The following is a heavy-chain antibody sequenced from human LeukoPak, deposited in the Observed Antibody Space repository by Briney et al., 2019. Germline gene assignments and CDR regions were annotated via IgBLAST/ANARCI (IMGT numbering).Heavy chain of an antibody. CDR2: IYYSGST. CDR3: ARVGSGSDLDY. Sequence: SETLSLTCTVSGGSISSGGYYWSWIRQHPGKGLEWIGYIYYSGSTYYNPSLKSRVTISVDTSKSQFSLKLSSVTAADTAVYYCARVGSGSDLDYWGQGTLVTVSS. V-gene: IGHV4-31*03. CDR1: GGSISSGGYY. D-gene: IGHD6-19*01. J-gene: IGHJ4*02.